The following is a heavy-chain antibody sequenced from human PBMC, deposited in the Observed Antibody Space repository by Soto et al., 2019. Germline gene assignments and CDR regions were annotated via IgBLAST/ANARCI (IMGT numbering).Heavy chain of an antibody. J-gene: IGHJ6*02. D-gene: IGHD6-19*01. Sequence: SETLSLTCAVSGGSISSCGYSWSWIRQPPGKGLEWIGYIYHSGSTYYNPSLKSRVTISVDRSKNQFSLKLSSVTAADTAVYYCARDSRIAVAGTFYYYGMDVWGQGTTVTVSS. CDR2: IYHSGST. CDR3: ARDSRIAVAGTFYYYGMDV. CDR1: GGSISSCGYS. V-gene: IGHV4-30-2*01.